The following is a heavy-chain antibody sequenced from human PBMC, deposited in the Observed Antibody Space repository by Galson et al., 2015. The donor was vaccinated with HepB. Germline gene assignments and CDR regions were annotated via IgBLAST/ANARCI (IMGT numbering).Heavy chain of an antibody. CDR2: IIPILGIA. J-gene: IGHJ5*02. CDR1: GGTFSSYA. CDR3: ARRSAAAGSTNWFDP. D-gene: IGHD6-13*01. V-gene: IGHV1-69*04. Sequence: SVKVSCKASGGTFSSYAISWVRQAPGQGLEWMGRIIPILGIANYAQKFQGRVTITADKSTSTAYMELSSLRSEDTAVYYCARRSAAAGSTNWFDPWGQGTLVTVSS.